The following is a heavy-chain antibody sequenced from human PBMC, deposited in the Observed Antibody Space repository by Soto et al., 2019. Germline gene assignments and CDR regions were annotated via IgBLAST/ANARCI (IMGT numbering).Heavy chain of an antibody. J-gene: IGHJ6*04. CDR3: ARFCCGYDSNYYGMDV. V-gene: IGHV1-18*01. CDR1: GYTFTSYG. D-gene: IGHD5-12*01. Sequence: QVQMVQSGAEVKKPGASVKVSCKDSGYTFTSYGISWVRQAPGQGLEWMGWISAYNGNTNYAQKLQGRVTMTTDTSTSTAYMELRSLRSDDTAVYYCARFCCGYDSNYYGMDVWGEGTTVTVSS. CDR2: ISAYNGNT.